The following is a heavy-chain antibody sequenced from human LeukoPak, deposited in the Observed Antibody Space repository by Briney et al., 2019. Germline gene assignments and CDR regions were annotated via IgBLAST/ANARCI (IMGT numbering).Heavy chain of an antibody. CDR3: ARGHWYVFY. J-gene: IGHJ4*02. Sequence: GGSLRLSCAASGFTVSSNYMSWVRQAPGKGLEWVSVIYSGGSTYYAESVKGRFPISGDNSKNTLYLQMNRLRAEDTAVYYCARGHWYVFYWGQGTLVTVSS. CDR1: GFTVSSNY. D-gene: IGHD2-8*02. V-gene: IGHV3-66*01. CDR2: IYSGGST.